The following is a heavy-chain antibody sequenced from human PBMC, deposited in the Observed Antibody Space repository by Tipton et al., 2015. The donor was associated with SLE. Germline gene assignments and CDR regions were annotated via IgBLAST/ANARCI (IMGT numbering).Heavy chain of an antibody. J-gene: IGHJ4*02. CDR1: GGSISSSRYS. V-gene: IGHV4-39*07. Sequence: GLVKPSETLSLTCTVSGGSISSSRYSWSWIRQPPGTALEWIGSINYSGNSYYTPSLKSRVTTLMDTSKNQFSLRLSSVTAADTAVYYCARLDVVVGPSCTVDHWGQGSLVTVSS. CDR2: INYSGNS. CDR3: ARLDVVVGPSCTVDH. D-gene: IGHD2-15*01.